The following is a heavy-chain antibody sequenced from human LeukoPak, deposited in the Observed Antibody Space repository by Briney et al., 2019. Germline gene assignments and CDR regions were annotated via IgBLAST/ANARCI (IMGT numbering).Heavy chain of an antibody. J-gene: IGHJ4*02. Sequence: GESLKISCKGFGYTFTNYWIGWVRQMPGKGLEWMGIIFPGDFDTRYSPSFQGQVTISADKSIGTAYLQLSSLKASDSAMYYCARHSTDSSGYVDYWGQGTLVTVSS. CDR3: ARHSTDSSGYVDY. D-gene: IGHD3-22*01. CDR1: GYTFTNYW. V-gene: IGHV5-51*01. CDR2: IFPGDFDT.